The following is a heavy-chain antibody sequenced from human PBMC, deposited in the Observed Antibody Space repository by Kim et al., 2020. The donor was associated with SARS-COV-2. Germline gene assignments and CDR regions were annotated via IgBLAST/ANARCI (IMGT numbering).Heavy chain of an antibody. Sequence: SETLSLTCAVYGESFSGYYWSWIRQPPGKGLEWIGEINHRGSTNYNPSLKSRVTISVDTSKNQFSLKLSSVTAADTAVYYCARGYRGSGYNWFDPWGQGT. CDR2: INHRGST. CDR3: ARGYRGSGYNWFDP. D-gene: IGHD3-10*01. V-gene: IGHV4-34*01. CDR1: GESFSGYY. J-gene: IGHJ5*02.